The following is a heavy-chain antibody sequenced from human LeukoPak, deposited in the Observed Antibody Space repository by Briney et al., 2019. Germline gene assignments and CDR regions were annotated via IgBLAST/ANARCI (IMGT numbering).Heavy chain of an antibody. Sequence: GGALRLSCAASGFIFTSYTMKWVRHGPGRGLECVSYNSSSSRTIYYADTLKGRFTMSRDNAEKSLYLQANSLSAEDTAVYYCARNFGSWGQGTLVTVSS. CDR3: ARNFGS. V-gene: IGHV3-48*01. CDR2: NSSSSRTI. J-gene: IGHJ4*02. CDR1: GFIFTSYT. D-gene: IGHD3-3*01.